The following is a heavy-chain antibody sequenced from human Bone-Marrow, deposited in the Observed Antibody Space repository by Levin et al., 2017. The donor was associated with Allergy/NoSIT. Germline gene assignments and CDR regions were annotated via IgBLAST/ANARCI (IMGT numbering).Heavy chain of an antibody. CDR1: GFTFSSYS. V-gene: IGHV3-23*01. Sequence: GGSLRLSCAASGFTFSSYSMNWVRQAPGKGLEWVSSITGSGAGTQYADSVKGRFTISRDNSKNTLYLQMNSLRAEDTAVYYCAKDPNGDYVGAFDTWGQGTKVSVSS. J-gene: IGHJ3*02. D-gene: IGHD4-17*01. CDR3: AKDPNGDYVGAFDT. CDR2: ITGSGAGT.